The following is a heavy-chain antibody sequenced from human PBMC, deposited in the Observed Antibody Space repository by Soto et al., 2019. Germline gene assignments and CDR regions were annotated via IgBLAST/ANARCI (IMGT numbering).Heavy chain of an antibody. CDR2: ISSSGSTI. V-gene: IGHV3-48*03. CDR1: GFTFSSYE. Sequence: LRLSCAASGFTFSSYEMNWVRQAPGKGLEWVSYISSSGSTIYYADSVKGRFTISRDNAKNSLYLQMNSLRAEDTAVYYCARGLRLLTLDYWGQGTLVTVSS. CDR3: ARGLRLLTLDY. D-gene: IGHD4-17*01. J-gene: IGHJ4*02.